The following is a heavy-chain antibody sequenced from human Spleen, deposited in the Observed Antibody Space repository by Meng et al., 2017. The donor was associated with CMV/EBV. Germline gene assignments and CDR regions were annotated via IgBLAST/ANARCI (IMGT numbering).Heavy chain of an antibody. D-gene: IGHD3-22*01. CDR3: ARVMAGYYDSSGYV. CDR2: ISSSSSYI. V-gene: IGHV3-21*01. CDR1: GFTFSSYS. Sequence: EVQLGVSGGGLVKPGGSLRLSCAAAGFTFSSYSMNWVRQAPGKGLEWVSSISSSSSYIYYADSVKGRFTISRDNAKNSLYLQMNSLRAEDTAVYYCARVMAGYYDSSGYVWGQGTTVTVSS. J-gene: IGHJ6*02.